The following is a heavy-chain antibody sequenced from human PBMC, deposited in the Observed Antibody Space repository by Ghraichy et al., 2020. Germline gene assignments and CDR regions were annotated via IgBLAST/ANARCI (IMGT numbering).Heavy chain of an antibody. CDR1: GFTFSSYA. CDR3: AKPRPYGTTWYGRVDY. V-gene: IGHV3-23*01. J-gene: IGHJ4*02. D-gene: IGHD6-13*01. Sequence: GESLNISCAASGFTFSSYAMSWVRQAPGKGLEWVSAISASDGNTHYAESVKGRFTISRDNSKNTLYLQMNSLRAEDTAVYYCAKPRPYGTTWYGRVDYWGQGTLVTVSS. CDR2: ISASDGNT.